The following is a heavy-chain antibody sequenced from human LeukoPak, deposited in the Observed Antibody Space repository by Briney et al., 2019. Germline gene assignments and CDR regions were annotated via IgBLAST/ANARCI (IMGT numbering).Heavy chain of an antibody. V-gene: IGHV1-69*06. CDR3: ARPESTVYGCFDY. Sequence: ASVKVSCKASEGTFSSYAISWVRQAPGQGLEWMGGIIPIFGTANYAQKFQGRATITADKSTSTAYMELSSLRSEDTAVYYCARPESTVYGCFDYWGQGTLVTVSS. J-gene: IGHJ4*02. CDR2: IIPIFGTA. D-gene: IGHD4-17*01. CDR1: EGTFSSYA.